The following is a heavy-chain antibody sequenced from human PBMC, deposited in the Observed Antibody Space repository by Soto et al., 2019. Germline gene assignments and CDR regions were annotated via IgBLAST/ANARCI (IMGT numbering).Heavy chain of an antibody. CDR2: ISSDGGDK. D-gene: IGHD2-15*01. V-gene: IGHV3-30*18. CDR1: GFTFSNFG. CDR3: VKGSDVARQELDR. J-gene: IGHJ5*02. Sequence: QVQLVESGGGVVQPGRSPRLSCAASGFTFSNFGVHWVRQAPGKGLEWVAAISSDGGDKYYSHSVKDRFTVSRDNSRNTLFLQMNSLRVEDTAVYYCVKGSDVARQELDRWGQGILVTVSS.